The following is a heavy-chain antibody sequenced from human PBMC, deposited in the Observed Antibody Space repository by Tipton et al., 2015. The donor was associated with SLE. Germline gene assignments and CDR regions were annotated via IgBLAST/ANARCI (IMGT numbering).Heavy chain of an antibody. V-gene: IGHV4-34*01. Sequence: TLSLTCAVYGGSFSGYYWSWIRQPPGKGLEWIGEINHSGSTNYNPSLKSRVTISVDTSKNQFSLKLSSVTAADTAVYYCARDSPHSSGWYYYYYGMDVWGQGTTVTVSS. CDR2: INHSGST. CDR1: GGSFSGYY. J-gene: IGHJ6*02. D-gene: IGHD6-19*01. CDR3: ARDSPHSSGWYYYYYGMDV.